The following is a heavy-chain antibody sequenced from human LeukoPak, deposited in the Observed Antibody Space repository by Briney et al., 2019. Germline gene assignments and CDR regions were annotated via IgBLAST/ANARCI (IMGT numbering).Heavy chain of an antibody. CDR1: GFTMSSYA. D-gene: IGHD6-13*01. CDR2: VDGGGGGT. J-gene: IGHJ4*02. V-gene: IGHV3-23*01. CDR3: AKQSAGSAAWYSLHYDF. Sequence: GGSLRLSCAASGFTMSSYAMTWVRQAPGRGLEWVSSVDGGGGGTYYADSVKGRFTISRDNSKDTLYLQMNGLRAEDTAVYFCAKQSAGSAAWYSLHYDFWGQGTLVTVSS.